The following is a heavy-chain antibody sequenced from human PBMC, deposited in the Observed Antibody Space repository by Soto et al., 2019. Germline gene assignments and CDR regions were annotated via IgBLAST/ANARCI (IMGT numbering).Heavy chain of an antibody. CDR2: IYPSDSDT. J-gene: IGHJ4*02. D-gene: IGHD3-3*01. CDR1: GYNFAGYW. Sequence: GESLKISCKGSGYNFAGYWIAWVRQMPGKGLELMGIIYPSDSDTRYRPSFQGQVTISAAKSVSSAYLQWSSLRASDTAMYYCARGGVSTRTFDYWGQGTTVTVYS. CDR3: ARGGVSTRTFDY. V-gene: IGHV5-51*01.